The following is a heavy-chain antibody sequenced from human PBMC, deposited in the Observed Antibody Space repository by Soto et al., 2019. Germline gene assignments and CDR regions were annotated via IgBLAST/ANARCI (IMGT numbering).Heavy chain of an antibody. V-gene: IGHV3-48*01. CDR3: ARDSSAVSGWPIPDY. Sequence: LRLSCAASGFSFSNYAMDWVRQAPGKGLEWVSYISASSSNIRYADSVKGRFTISRDNAKSSVYLQMNSLRADDTAVYYCARDSSAVSGWPIPDYWGQGTLVTVSS. J-gene: IGHJ4*02. CDR1: GFSFSNYA. D-gene: IGHD6-19*01. CDR2: ISASSSNI.